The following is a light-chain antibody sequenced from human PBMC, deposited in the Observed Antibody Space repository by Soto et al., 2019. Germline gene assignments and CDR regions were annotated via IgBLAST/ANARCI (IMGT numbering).Light chain of an antibody. CDR3: QQYNSYLWT. J-gene: IGKJ1*01. CDR2: KAS. V-gene: IGKV1-5*03. CDR1: QSISSW. Sequence: DIQMTQSPSTLSASVGDRVTITCRASQSISSWFAWYQQKPGKAPKLLIYKASSLESGVPSRFSGSGSGTEFTLTISSLQPDDCATYYCQQYNSYLWTFGQGTKVEIK.